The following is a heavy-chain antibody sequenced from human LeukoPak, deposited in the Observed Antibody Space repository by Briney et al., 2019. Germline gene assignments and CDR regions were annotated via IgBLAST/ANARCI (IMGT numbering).Heavy chain of an antibody. CDR1: GFTFSNYA. CDR2: ISDNGGST. J-gene: IGHJ4*02. V-gene: IGHV3-64*01. CDR3: GRSAGRFGSGWNCYEY. D-gene: IGHD3-3*01. Sequence: GGSLRLSCAASGFTFSNYAMHWVRQAPGKGREYVSAISDNGGSTYYANSVKGRFTISRDNSKNTLYLQMGSLRAEDMAIYYCGRSAGRFGSGWNCYEYWGQGTLGNGSS.